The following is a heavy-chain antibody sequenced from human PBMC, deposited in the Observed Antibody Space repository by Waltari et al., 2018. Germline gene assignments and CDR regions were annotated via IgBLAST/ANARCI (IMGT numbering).Heavy chain of an antibody. J-gene: IGHJ4*02. D-gene: IGHD3-22*01. Sequence: EVQLVESGGGLVQPGGSLRLSCAASGFTFSSYSMNWVRQAPGKGLEWVSYISSSSSTIDYADSVKGRFTISRDNAKNSLYLQMNSLRAEDTAVYYCARDPRGYDSSGYWVDYWGQGTLVTVSS. V-gene: IGHV3-48*04. CDR3: ARDPRGYDSSGYWVDY. CDR1: GFTFSSYS. CDR2: ISSSSSTI.